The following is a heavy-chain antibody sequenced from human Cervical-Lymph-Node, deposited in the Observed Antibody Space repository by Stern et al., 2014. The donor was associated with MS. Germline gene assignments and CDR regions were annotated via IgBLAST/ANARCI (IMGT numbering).Heavy chain of an antibody. Sequence: QVQLLQPGAEVRQPGSSMKVSCKASGGTFSTFDISWVRQTPGQGLEWLGGITPLFGTTNYARNFQGRVTITADESATTAYMELSNLTSEDTALYYCTRHQGGIAASWGQGTLVTVSS. J-gene: IGHJ5*02. D-gene: IGHD6-13*01. V-gene: IGHV1-69*01. CDR2: ITPLFGTT. CDR3: TRHQGGIAAS. CDR1: GGTFSTFD.